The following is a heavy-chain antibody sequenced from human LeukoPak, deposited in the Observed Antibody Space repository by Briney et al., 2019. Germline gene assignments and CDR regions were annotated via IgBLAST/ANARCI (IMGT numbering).Heavy chain of an antibody. Sequence: GGSLRLSCGASGFTSGLTFGNYAMSWVRQAPGKGLEWVATIGGVGGDTYYADSVKGRFTISRDNSKNTLNLQMNSLRAEDTAVYYCAKDDIPANGLYDAFDIWGQGTKVTVSS. CDR3: AKDDIPANGLYDAFDI. J-gene: IGHJ3*02. CDR2: IGGVGGDT. V-gene: IGHV3-23*01. D-gene: IGHD3/OR15-3a*01. CDR1: GFTSGLTFGNYA.